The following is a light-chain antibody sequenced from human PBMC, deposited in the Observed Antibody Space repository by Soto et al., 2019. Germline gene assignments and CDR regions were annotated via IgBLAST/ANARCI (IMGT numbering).Light chain of an antibody. CDR3: QQYSSWPPIT. CDR2: GAS. J-gene: IGKJ5*01. Sequence: EIVMTQSPATLSVSPRERATLSCRASQSVAGNLAWYQQEPGQAPRRLIYGASTRATGIPARFSGSGSGTEFTLTISSLQSEDFAVYHCQQYSSWPPITFGQGKRLEIK. V-gene: IGKV3-15*01. CDR1: QSVAGN.